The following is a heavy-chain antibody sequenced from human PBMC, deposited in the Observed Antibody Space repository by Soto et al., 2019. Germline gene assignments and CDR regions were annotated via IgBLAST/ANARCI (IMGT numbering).Heavy chain of an antibody. CDR3: AKDHQTYNWDYLFDS. CDR1: GFTLSINE. D-gene: IGHD1-7*01. Sequence: GGSLRLSSAASGFTLSINEIHWVRQDPGRGLEWVAVISNDGNNQYYADSVKGLFTLSRDNSKNMVYLQIYILRVEATAVYFCAKDHQTYNWDYLFDSWGPGTLVTVS. CDR2: ISNDGNNQ. J-gene: IGHJ4*02. V-gene: IGHV3-30*18.